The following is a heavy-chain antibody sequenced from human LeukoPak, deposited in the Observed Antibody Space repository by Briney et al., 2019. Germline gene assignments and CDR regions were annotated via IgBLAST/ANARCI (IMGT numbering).Heavy chain of an antibody. J-gene: IGHJ3*02. Sequence: GGSLRLSCAASGFTFSSYAMSWVRQAPGKGLEWVSAISGSGGSTYYADSVKGRFTISRDNSKNTLYLQMNSLRAEDTDVYYCAKDPHPYYYDSSGYDNAFDIWGKGTMVTVSS. CDR1: GFTFSSYA. D-gene: IGHD3-22*01. CDR2: ISGSGGST. V-gene: IGHV3-23*01. CDR3: AKDPHPYYYDSSGYDNAFDI.